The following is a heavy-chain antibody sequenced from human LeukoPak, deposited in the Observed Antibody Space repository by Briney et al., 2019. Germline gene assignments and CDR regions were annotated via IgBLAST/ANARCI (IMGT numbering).Heavy chain of an antibody. CDR2: IGSGGDIT. CDR1: GFTFSTCA. CDR3: AKAIAAAGAKYGMDV. V-gene: IGHV3-23*01. D-gene: IGHD6-13*01. Sequence: GGSLRLSCAASGFTFSTCAMTWVRQAPGKGLEWVSIIGSGGDITYYADSVKGRFTVSRDNSKNTLYLQMNSLRAEDTALYYCAKAIAAAGAKYGMDVWGQGTTVILSS. J-gene: IGHJ6*02.